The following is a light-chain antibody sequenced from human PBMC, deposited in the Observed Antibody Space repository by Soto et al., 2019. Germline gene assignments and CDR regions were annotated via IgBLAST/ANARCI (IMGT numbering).Light chain of an antibody. V-gene: IGLV2-14*03. CDR2: DVS. CDR3: ASFTSISTYV. Sequence: QPVLTQPASVSGSPGQSITVSCTGTSSDVGGSDHVNWYQQHPGKAPKLMIFDVSNRPSGVSERFSGSKSGFTASLTISGLQAEDESHYYCASFTSISTYVFGTGTKLTVL. J-gene: IGLJ1*01. CDR1: SSDVGGSDH.